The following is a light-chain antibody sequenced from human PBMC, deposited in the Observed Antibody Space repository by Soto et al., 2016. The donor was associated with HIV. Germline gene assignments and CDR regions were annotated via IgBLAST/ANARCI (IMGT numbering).Light chain of an antibody. CDR3: QQYYSYPRT. V-gene: IGKV1-8*01. CDR1: QGISSY. CDR2: AAS. J-gene: IGKJ3*01. Sequence: AIRMTQSPSSLSASTGDRVTITCRASQGISSYLAWYQQKPGKAPKPLIYAASTLQSGVPSRFSGSGSETDFTLTISCLQSEDFATYYCQQYYSYPRTFGPGTQSGYQT.